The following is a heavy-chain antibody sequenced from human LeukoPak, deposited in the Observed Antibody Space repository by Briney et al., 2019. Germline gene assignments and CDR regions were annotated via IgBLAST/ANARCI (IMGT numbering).Heavy chain of an antibody. J-gene: IGHJ4*02. Sequence: GVPLRLSCAASGFIFRSYWESWLRQSPGKGLVGVGNIKQDGRETYYVDSVKGRFTMSRDNAKNSLYLQVNSLRADATTVYYCARVLEQWLVRGVFDYWGQGNLVTVSS. CDR3: ARVLEQWLVRGVFDY. CDR1: GFIFRSYW. V-gene: IGHV3-7*01. CDR2: IKQDGRET. D-gene: IGHD6-19*01.